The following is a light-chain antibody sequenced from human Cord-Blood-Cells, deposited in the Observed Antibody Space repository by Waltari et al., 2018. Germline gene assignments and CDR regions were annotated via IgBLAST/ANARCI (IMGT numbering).Light chain of an antibody. CDR1: NIGSKS. CDR3: HVWDSSSDHPV. CDR2: YDS. V-gene: IGLV3-21*04. Sequence: SYVLPQPPSVSVAPGKTATLTCGGNNIGSKSVHWYQPKPGQAPVLVIYYDSDRPSGLPERFSGSNSRNTATLTISRVEAGDEADCYCHVWDSSSDHPVFGGGTKLAV. J-gene: IGLJ2*01.